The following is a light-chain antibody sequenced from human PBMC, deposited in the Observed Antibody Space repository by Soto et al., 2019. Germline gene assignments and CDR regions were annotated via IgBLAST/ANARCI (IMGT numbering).Light chain of an antibody. J-gene: IGKJ4*01. CDR2: AAY. CDR3: QHLHSYPLT. V-gene: IGKV1-9*01. CDR1: QGISSY. Sequence: DIQLTQSPSFLSASVGDRVTITCRANQGISSYLAWYQQKPGKAPKLLIYAAYTLQSGVPSRFSCSGSGTEFTLTISILHPEDCATYCCQHLHSYPLTFRGGTKVEIK.